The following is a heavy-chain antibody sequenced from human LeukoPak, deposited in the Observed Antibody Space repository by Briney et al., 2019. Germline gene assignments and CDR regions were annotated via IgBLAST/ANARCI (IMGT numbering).Heavy chain of an antibody. V-gene: IGHV4-38-2*01. CDR2: IYHSGST. CDR1: GYSISSGYY. CDR3: SRKRWFGELFLFDY. J-gene: IGHJ4*02. Sequence: SSETLSLTCAVSGYSISSGYYWGWIRQPPGKGLEWIGSIYHSGSTYYNPSLKSRVTISVDTSKYQFSLKLSSVTAADTAVYYCSRKRWFGELFLFDYWGQGTLVTVSS. D-gene: IGHD3-10*01.